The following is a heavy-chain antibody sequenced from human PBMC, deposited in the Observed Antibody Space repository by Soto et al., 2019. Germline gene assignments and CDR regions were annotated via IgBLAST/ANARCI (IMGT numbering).Heavy chain of an antibody. V-gene: IGHV1-24*01. Sequence: GASVKVSCKVSGYTLTELSMHWVRQAPGKGLEWMGGFDPEDGETIYAQKFQGRVTMTEDTSTDTAYMELSSLRSEDTAVYYCATGGYNWNSPGSYFDYWGQGTLVTVSS. CDR2: FDPEDGET. CDR1: GYTLTELS. CDR3: ATGGYNWNSPGSYFDY. J-gene: IGHJ4*02. D-gene: IGHD1-7*01.